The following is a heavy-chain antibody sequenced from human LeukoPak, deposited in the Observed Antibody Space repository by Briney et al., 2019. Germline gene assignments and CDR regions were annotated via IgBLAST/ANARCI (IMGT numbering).Heavy chain of an antibody. D-gene: IGHD3-22*01. V-gene: IGHV1-46*01. CDR1: GYTFTSYY. CDR2: INPSGGST. J-gene: IGHJ4*02. CDR3: ARDPLEDSGGYYGGYFDY. Sequence: ASVKVSCKASGYTFTSYYMHWVRQAPGQGLEWMGIINPSGGSTSYAQKFQGRVTMTRDTSTSTVYMELSSLRSEDTAVYYCARDPLEDSGGYYGGYFDYWGQGTLVTVSS.